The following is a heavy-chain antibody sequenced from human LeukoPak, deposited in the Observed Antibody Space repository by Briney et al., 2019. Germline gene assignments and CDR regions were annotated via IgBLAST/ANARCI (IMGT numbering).Heavy chain of an antibody. CDR1: GFRFNSHH. D-gene: IGHD1-26*01. J-gene: IGHJ4*02. Sequence: GGSLRLSCAVSGFRFNSHHMHWVRQAPNMGLEWVAVAPHDRSSPSHAASVNGRFTISRDNSKDTLFLHMDSLRVDDTAIYYCARQSLGASGLDHWGQGVLVTVSS. V-gene: IGHV3-30*03. CDR2: APHDRSSP. CDR3: ARQSLGASGLDH.